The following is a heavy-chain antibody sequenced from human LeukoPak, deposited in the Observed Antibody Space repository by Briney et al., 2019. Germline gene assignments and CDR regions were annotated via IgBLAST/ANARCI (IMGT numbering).Heavy chain of an antibody. V-gene: IGHV4-34*01. Sequence: PSETLSLTCAVYGGSFSGYYWSWIRQPPGKGLEWIGEINHSGSTNYNPSLKSRVTISVDTSKNQFSLKLSSVTAADTAVYYCARVSSGWFTPFDYWGQGTLVTVPS. D-gene: IGHD6-19*01. CDR3: ARVSSGWFTPFDY. CDR2: INHSGST. J-gene: IGHJ4*02. CDR1: GGSFSGYY.